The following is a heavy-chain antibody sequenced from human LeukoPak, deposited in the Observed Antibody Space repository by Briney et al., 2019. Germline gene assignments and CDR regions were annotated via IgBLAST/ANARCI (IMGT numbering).Heavy chain of an antibody. D-gene: IGHD2-21*02. V-gene: IGHV4-39*01. CDR3: ARNHTDIVVVTGGWFDP. Sequence: SETLSLTCTVSGGSIMSSGNYWGWLRQPPGKGLEWIGSIYYSGSTLYNPSLKSRVTTSVHTSKTQLSLKLTSVTAADTAVYYCARNHTDIVVVTGGWFDPWGQGTLVTVSS. CDR2: IYYSGST. CDR1: GGSIMSSGNY. J-gene: IGHJ5*02.